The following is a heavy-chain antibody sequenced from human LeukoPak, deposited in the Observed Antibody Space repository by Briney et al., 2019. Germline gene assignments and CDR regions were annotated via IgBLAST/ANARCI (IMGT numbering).Heavy chain of an antibody. D-gene: IGHD3-10*01. Sequence: GGSLRLSCKASGFTFSGYYMHWVRQAPGQGLEWMAWISPNSGGTNYVQKFQGRVTVTRDTSISTDYMEISGLTSDDTALYYCAREPSGSGGYDYWGQGTLVTVSS. J-gene: IGHJ4*02. CDR1: GFTFSGYY. CDR3: AREPSGSGGYDY. V-gene: IGHV1-2*02. CDR2: ISPNSGGT.